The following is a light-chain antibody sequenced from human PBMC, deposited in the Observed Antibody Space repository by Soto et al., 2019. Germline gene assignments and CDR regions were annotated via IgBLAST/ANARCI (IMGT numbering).Light chain of an antibody. CDR2: DAS. CDR1: QSISSW. Sequence: DIQMTQSPSTLSASVGDRVTITCRASQSISSWLAWYQQKPGKAPKLLIYDASSLETGVPSRFSGSGSGTEFTLTISSLQPDVFATYYCQQYNSYLYTFGQGTKLEIK. CDR3: QQYNSYLYT. J-gene: IGKJ2*01. V-gene: IGKV1-5*01.